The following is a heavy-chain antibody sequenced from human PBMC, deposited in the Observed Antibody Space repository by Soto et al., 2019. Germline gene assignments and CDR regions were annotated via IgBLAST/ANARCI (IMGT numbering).Heavy chain of an antibody. D-gene: IGHD2-15*01. Sequence: QVQLVQSGAEVKKPGSSVKVSCKASGGTFSSYAISWVRQAPGQGLEWMGGIIPIFGTANYAQKFQGRVTITAVESTSTAYMERSSLRSEDTAVYYCARGRDIVVVVAADQYNWFDPWGQGTLVTVSS. CDR3: ARGRDIVVVVAADQYNWFDP. V-gene: IGHV1-69*01. J-gene: IGHJ5*02. CDR2: IIPIFGTA. CDR1: GGTFSSYA.